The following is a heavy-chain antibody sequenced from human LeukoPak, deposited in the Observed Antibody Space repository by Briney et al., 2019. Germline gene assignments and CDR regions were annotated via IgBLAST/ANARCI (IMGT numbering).Heavy chain of an antibody. CDR2: ISGSGGST. J-gene: IGHJ4*02. V-gene: IGHV3-23*01. CDR1: GFTFSSYA. CDR3: ARARNYYDFDY. D-gene: IGHD3-22*01. Sequence: GGSLRLSCAASGFTFSSYAMSWVRQAPGKGLEWVSAISGSGGSTYYADSVKGRSTISRDNSKNTLYLQMNSLRAEDTAVYYCARARNYYDFDYWGQGTLVTVSS.